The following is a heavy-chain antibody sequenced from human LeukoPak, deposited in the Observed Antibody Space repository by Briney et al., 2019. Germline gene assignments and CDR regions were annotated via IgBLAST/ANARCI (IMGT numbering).Heavy chain of an antibody. CDR3: ARGSRPGVVPAGPD. CDR1: GFSISSYY. CDR2: IYYSGST. J-gene: IGHJ1*01. Sequence: SETLSLTCTVSGFSISSYYWSWVRQPPGKGLEWIGYIYYSGSTNYNPSLKSRVSISAGTSKNQFSLKLSSVTAADTAVYYCARGSRPGVVPAGPDWGQGTLVTVSS. D-gene: IGHD2-2*01. V-gene: IGHV4-59*01.